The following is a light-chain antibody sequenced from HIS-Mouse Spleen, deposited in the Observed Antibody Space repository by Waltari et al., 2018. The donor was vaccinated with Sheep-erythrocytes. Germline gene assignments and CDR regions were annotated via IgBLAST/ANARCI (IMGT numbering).Light chain of an antibody. CDR3: CSYAGSSTLV. CDR2: DVS. V-gene: IGLV2-11*01. J-gene: IGLJ2*01. Sequence: QSALTQPRSVSGSPGQSVTISCTGTSSDGGGSNYVSWYQQHPGKAPKLMIYDVSKRPSGVPDRFSGSKSGNTASLTISGLQAEDEADYYCCSYAGSSTLVFGGGTKLTVL. CDR1: SSDGGGSNY.